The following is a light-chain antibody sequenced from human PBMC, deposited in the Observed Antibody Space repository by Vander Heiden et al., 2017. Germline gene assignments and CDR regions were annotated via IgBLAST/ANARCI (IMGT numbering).Light chain of an antibody. CDR2: AAS. CDR3: QQNNTYPIT. V-gene: IGKV1-16*02. Sequence: DIQMTQSPSSLSASIGDRVTITCRASQDIRYYLPWFQQTPGKAPKSLIYAASNLQSRVASKFSGKGSGTDFTLTISSLQDEDFASYYCQQNNTYPITFGQGTRVEIK. J-gene: IGKJ5*01. CDR1: QDIRYY.